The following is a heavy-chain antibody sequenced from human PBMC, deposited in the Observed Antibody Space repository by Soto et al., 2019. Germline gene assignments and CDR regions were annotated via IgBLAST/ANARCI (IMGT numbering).Heavy chain of an antibody. V-gene: IGHV3-74*01. CDR2: IDHDGPT. J-gene: IGHJ4*02. CDR3: VRDSHGDY. CDR1: GFTFSNYW. Sequence: EVQLVESGGGLVQPGGSLRLSCAGSGFTFSNYWMHWVRQAPGKGLEWVSRIDHDGPTDYADSVRGRFTISRHNAENTLYLQMSSLRPEDTAVYYCVRDSHGDYWGQGTLVTVSS.